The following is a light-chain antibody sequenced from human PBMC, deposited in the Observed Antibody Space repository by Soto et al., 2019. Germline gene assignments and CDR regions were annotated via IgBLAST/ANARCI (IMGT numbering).Light chain of an antibody. V-gene: IGKV1-12*01. Sequence: DIQMTQSPSSVSASVGDRVTITCRASQAISTWLAWYQQKPGQAPKLLIYAASTLQSGVPSRFSGSGSGTDFTLTISSLQPEDFATYYCQQASGVPRTFGQGTKVEIK. CDR2: AAS. J-gene: IGKJ1*01. CDR1: QAISTW. CDR3: QQASGVPRT.